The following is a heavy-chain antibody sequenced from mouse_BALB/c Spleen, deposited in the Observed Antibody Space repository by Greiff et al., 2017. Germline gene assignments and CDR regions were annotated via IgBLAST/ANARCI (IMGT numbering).Heavy chain of an antibody. CDR2: IRNKANGYTT. Sequence: EVKLQESGGGLVQPGGSLRLSCATSGFTFTDYYMSWVRQPPGKALEWLGFIRNKANGYTTEYSASVKGRFTISRDNSQSILYLQMNTLRAEDSATYYCARGDYFDYWGQGTTLTVSS. J-gene: IGHJ2*01. CDR1: GFTFTDYY. CDR3: ARGDYFDY. V-gene: IGHV7-3*02.